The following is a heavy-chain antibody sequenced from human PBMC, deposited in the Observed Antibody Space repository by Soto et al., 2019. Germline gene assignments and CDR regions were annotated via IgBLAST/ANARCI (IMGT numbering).Heavy chain of an antibody. D-gene: IGHD2-15*01. CDR1: GGSITGAYY. CDR3: ARVRDSFGLDV. CDR2: IHYRGST. Sequence: SETLYLTCNVSGGSITGAYYWNWIRQHPGKGLEWIGSIHYRGSTYYNPSLKSRITISLDRSNNQFSLKLSSVTAADTAVYYCARVRDSFGLDVWGQGTTVTVSS. V-gene: IGHV4-31*03. J-gene: IGHJ6*02.